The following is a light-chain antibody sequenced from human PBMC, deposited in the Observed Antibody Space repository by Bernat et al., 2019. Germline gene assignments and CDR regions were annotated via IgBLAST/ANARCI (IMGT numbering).Light chain of an antibody. CDR1: QSLSSNY. CDR3: QQYDTSPPMYT. J-gene: IGKJ2*01. V-gene: IGKV3-20*01. Sequence: EIVLTQSPGTLSLSPGKRATLSCRASQSLSSNYLAWYQKKPGQAPRLVIYAASSRATGIPDRFSGSGSGTDFTLTISRLEPEDFAVYYCQQYDTSPPMYTFGQGTKLEIK. CDR2: AAS.